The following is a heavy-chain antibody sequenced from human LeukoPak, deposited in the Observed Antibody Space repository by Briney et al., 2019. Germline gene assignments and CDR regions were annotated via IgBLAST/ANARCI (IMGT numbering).Heavy chain of an antibody. CDR1: GFTFSSYG. CDR2: ISYDGSNK. J-gene: IGHJ6*02. D-gene: IGHD1-26*01. CDR3: AKDLLGGDSGSYYEVGELGMDV. Sequence: GGSLRLSCAVSGFTFSSYGMHWVRQAPGKGLEWVAVISYDGSNKYYADSVKGRFTISRDKSKNTLYLQMNSLRAEDTAVYYCAKDLLGGDSGSYYEVGELGMDVWGQGTTVTVSS. V-gene: IGHV3-30*18.